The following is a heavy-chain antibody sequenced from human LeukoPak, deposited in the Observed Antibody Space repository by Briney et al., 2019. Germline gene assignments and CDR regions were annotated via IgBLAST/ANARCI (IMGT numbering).Heavy chain of an antibody. CDR2: IYCSGST. CDR1: GGSISSYY. CDR3: AAHHYYSSGDYLHYYYYMDV. J-gene: IGHJ6*03. D-gene: IGHD3-22*01. V-gene: IGHV4-59*01. Sequence: SETLSLTCTVSGGSISSYYWSWIRQPPGKGLEWIGYIYCSGSTNYNPSLKSRVTISVDTSKNQFSLKLSSVTAADTAVYYCAAHHYYSSGDYLHYYYYMDVWGKGTTVTVSS.